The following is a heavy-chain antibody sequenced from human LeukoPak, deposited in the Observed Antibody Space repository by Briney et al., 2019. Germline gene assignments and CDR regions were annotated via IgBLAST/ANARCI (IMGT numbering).Heavy chain of an antibody. CDR1: GFTLSSYA. D-gene: IGHD3-10*01. Sequence: GGSLRLSCAASGFTLSSYAMNWVRQTPGKGLEWVSGIRESGGGTYYTDSVKGRFTISRDNAKNTLYLQMNSLRAEDTAVYYCAKRGVVVRGVLVFGFHKEAYYFDHWGQGSLVTVSS. J-gene: IGHJ4*02. CDR2: IRESGGGT. CDR3: AKRGVVVRGVLVFGFHKEAYYFDH. V-gene: IGHV3-23*01.